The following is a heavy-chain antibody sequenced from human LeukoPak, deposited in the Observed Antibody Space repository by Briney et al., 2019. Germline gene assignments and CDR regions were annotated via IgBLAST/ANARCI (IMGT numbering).Heavy chain of an antibody. CDR1: GGSINSRSYY. CDR2: IYYSGST. Sequence: SETLSLTCTVSGGSINSRSYYWGWIRQPPGKGLEWIGYIYYSGSTNYNPSLKSRVTISVDTSKNQFSLKLSSVTAADTAVYYCARDYKSGDSPAADYWGQGTLVTVSS. V-gene: IGHV4-61*01. D-gene: IGHD7-27*01. J-gene: IGHJ4*02. CDR3: ARDYKSGDSPAADY.